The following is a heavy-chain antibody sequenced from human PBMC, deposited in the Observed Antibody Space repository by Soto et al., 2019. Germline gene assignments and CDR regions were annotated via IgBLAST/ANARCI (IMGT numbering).Heavy chain of an antibody. J-gene: IGHJ4*02. CDR2: INHSGST. CDR1: RGSFSNYY. Sequence: SEALSLTCAVYRGSFSNYYWSWIRQPPGKGLEWIGEINHSGSTNYSPSLKSRVTISVDTSKNQFSLKLSSVTAADTAVYYCARGGIAAAGTILCYWGQGTLVTVSS. D-gene: IGHD6-13*01. CDR3: ARGGIAAAGTILCY. V-gene: IGHV4-34*01.